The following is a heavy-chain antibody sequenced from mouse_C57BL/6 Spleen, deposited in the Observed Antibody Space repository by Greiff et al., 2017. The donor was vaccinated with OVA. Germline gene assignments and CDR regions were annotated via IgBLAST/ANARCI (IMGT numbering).Heavy chain of an antibody. CDR3: ARITGPYYGSSLYAMDY. CDR1: GFSLSTSGMG. CDR2: IYWDDDK. V-gene: IGHV8-12*01. J-gene: IGHJ4*01. Sequence: QVTLKVSGPGILQSSQTLSLTCSFSGFSLSTSGMGESWIRQPSGKGLEWLAHIYWDDDKRYNPSLKSRLTISKDTSRNQVFLKITSVDTADTATYYCARITGPYYGSSLYAMDYWGQGTSVTVSS. D-gene: IGHD1-1*01.